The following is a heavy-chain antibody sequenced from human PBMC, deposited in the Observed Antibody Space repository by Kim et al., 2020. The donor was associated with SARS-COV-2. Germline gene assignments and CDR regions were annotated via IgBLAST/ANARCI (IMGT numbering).Heavy chain of an antibody. J-gene: IGHJ4*02. CDR1: GGSFSGYY. Sequence: SETLSLTCAVYGGSFSGYYWSWIRQPPGKGLEWIGEINHSGSTNYNPSLKSRVTISVDTSKNQFSLKLSSVTAADTAVYYCAGGWMGDYWGQGTLVTVSS. CDR2: INHSGST. CDR3: AGGWMGDY. D-gene: IGHD1-1*01. V-gene: IGHV4-34*01.